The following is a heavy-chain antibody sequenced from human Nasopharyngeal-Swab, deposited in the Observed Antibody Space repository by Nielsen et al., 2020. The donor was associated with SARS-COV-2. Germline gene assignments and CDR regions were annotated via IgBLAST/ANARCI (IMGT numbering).Heavy chain of an antibody. D-gene: IGHD3-22*01. V-gene: IGHV4-34*01. Sequence: IRQAPGKGLEWIGEINHSGSTNYNPSLKSRVTISVDTSKNQFSLKLSSVTAADTAVYYCARGQGPRHYYDSSGYYYDVLGRGYYFDYWGQGTLVTVSS. CDR3: ARGQGPRHYYDSSGYYYDVLGRGYYFDY. J-gene: IGHJ4*02. CDR2: INHSGST.